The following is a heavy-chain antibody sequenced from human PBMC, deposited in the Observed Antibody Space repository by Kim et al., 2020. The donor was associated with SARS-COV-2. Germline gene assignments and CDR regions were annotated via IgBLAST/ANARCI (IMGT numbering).Heavy chain of an antibody. CDR1: GGSISSRNYY. CDR2: IYYSGST. CDR3: ARERSGLYFGSGRIGTNFDY. J-gene: IGHJ4*02. D-gene: IGHD3-10*01. Sequence: SETLSLTCTVSGGSISSRNYYWGWIRQSPGKGLEWIGSIYYSGSTFNNPSLKSRVTISVDTSKNQVSLKMSSVTAADTAVYYCARERSGLYFGSGRIGTNFDYWGQGTLVTVSS. V-gene: IGHV4-39*07.